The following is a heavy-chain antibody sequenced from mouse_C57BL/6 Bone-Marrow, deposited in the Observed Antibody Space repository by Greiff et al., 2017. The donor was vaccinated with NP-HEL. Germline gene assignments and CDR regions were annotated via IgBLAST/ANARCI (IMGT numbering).Heavy chain of an antibody. V-gene: IGHV5-4*03. CDR1: GFTFSSYA. D-gene: IGHD1-1*01. J-gene: IGHJ2*01. Sequence: EVKLVESGGGLVKPGGSLKLSCAASGFTFSSYAMSWVRQTPEKRLEWVATISDGGSYTYYPDNVKGRVTISRDNAKNNLYLQMSQLKSEDTAMYYCARAATVAPDYWGQGTTLTVSS. CDR2: ISDGGSYT. CDR3: ARAATVAPDY.